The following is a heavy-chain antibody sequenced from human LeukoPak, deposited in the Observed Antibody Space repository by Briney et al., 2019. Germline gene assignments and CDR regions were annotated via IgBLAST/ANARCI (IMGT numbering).Heavy chain of an antibody. CDR3: ARANSMAFDI. V-gene: IGHV3-74*01. D-gene: IGHD2/OR15-2a*01. CDR1: GFXFSSYW. J-gene: IGHJ3*02. CDR2: IKSDGSTT. Sequence: PGGSLRLSCAASGFXFSSYWIHWVRQAPGKGQVWVSRIKSDGSTTGYADSVKGRSAISRDNAKNTLYLQMNSLRAEDTAVYYCARANSMAFDIWGQGTMVTVSS.